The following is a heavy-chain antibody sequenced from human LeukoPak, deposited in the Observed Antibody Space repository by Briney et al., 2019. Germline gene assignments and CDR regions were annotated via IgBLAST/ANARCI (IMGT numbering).Heavy chain of an antibody. CDR2: IYTSGST. CDR1: GGSISSGSYY. V-gene: IGHV4-61*02. D-gene: IGHD4-11*01. Sequence: PSQTLSLTCTVSGGSISSGSYYWSWIRQPAGKGLEWIGRIYTSGSTNYNPSLKSRVTISVDTSKNQFSLKLSSVTAADTAVYYCARDLIGDDYSTFDYWGQGTLVTVSS. CDR3: ARDLIGDDYSTFDY. J-gene: IGHJ4*02.